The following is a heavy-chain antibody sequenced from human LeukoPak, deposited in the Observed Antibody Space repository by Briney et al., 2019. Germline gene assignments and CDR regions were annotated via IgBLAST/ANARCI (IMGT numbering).Heavy chain of an antibody. D-gene: IGHD1-1*01. V-gene: IGHV3-48*03. J-gene: IGHJ6*03. CDR3: ARSTTHSYYYYMDV. Sequence: GSLRPSCAASGFTFSSYEMNWVRQAPGKGLEWVSYISSSGSTIYYADSVKGRFTISRDNAKNSLYLQMNSLRAEDTAVYYCARSTTHSYYYYMDVWGKGTTVTISS. CDR2: ISSSGSTI. CDR1: GFTFSSYE.